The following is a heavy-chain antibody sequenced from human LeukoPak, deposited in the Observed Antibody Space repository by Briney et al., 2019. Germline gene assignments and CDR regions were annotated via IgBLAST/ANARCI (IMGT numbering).Heavy chain of an antibody. D-gene: IGHD6-13*01. V-gene: IGHV4-39*01. CDR1: GGSITRNSYY. CDR2: IYYSGST. CDR3: ARRGDSSSWYEFYYFDY. Sequence: KTSETLSLTCTVSGGSITRNSYYWGWIRQPPGKGLEWIGSIYYSGSTYYNPSLKSRVTISVDTSKNQFSLKLSSVTAADTAVYYCARRGDSSSWYEFYYFDYWGQGTLVTVSS. J-gene: IGHJ4*02.